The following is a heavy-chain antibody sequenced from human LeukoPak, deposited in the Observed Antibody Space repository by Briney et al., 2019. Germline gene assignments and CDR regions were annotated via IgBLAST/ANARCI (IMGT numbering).Heavy chain of an antibody. CDR2: ISWNSGSI. CDR3: AAVAAPAGYFDY. CDR1: GFTFSSYA. V-gene: IGHV3-9*01. Sequence: GGSLRLSCAASGFTFSSYAMHWVRQAPGKGLEWVSGISWNSGSIGYADSVKGRFTISRNNAKNSLYLQMNSLRAEDTALYYCAAVAAPAGYFDYWGQGTLVTVSS. J-gene: IGHJ4*02. D-gene: IGHD6-19*01.